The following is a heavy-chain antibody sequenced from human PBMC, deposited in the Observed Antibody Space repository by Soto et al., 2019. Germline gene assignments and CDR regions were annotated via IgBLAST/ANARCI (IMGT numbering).Heavy chain of an antibody. D-gene: IGHD6-19*01. J-gene: IGHJ6*02. V-gene: IGHV3-30*03. CDR1: GFTFSTYG. Sequence: QVQLVESGGGVVQAGGSLGLSCTASGFTFSTYGTHWVRQAPGKGPEWVAVMSHDGSHKAFLDSVKGRFIISRDNSKNTLYLQMNSLRPDETAVYYCARLPRSGWDHYYYGMDVWGQGTTVIVSS. CDR3: ARLPRSGWDHYYYGMDV. CDR2: MSHDGSHK.